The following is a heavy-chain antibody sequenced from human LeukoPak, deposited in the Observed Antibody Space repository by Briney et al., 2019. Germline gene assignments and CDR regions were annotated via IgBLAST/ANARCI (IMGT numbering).Heavy chain of an antibody. D-gene: IGHD6-6*01. V-gene: IGHV4-34*01. CDR3: ASIGLAARSFDY. Sequence: SETLSLTCAVYGGSFSGYYWSWIRQPPGKGLEWIGEINHSGSTNYNPSLKSRVTISVDTSKNQFSLKLSSVTAADTAVYYCASIGLAARSFDYWGQGTLVTVSS. J-gene: IGHJ4*02. CDR2: INHSGST. CDR1: GGSFSGYY.